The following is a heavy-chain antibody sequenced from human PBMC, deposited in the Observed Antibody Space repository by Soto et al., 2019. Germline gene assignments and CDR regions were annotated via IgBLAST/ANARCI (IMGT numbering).Heavy chain of an antibody. CDR1: GFTLSSST. Sequence: GGSLRLSCTGSGFTLSSSTTTWVRQGPGKGLEWVSSISSSSSYIYFADSLKGRFTISRDNAKNSLCLQMNSLRAEDTAVYYCARVGYSYGSLYFDYWGQGTLVTVSS. CDR2: ISSSSSYI. J-gene: IGHJ4*02. CDR3: ARVGYSYGSLYFDY. D-gene: IGHD5-18*01. V-gene: IGHV3-21*06.